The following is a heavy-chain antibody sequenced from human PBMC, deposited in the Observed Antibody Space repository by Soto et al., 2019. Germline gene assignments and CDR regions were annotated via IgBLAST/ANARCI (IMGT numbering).Heavy chain of an antibody. V-gene: IGHV4-59*01. Sequence: PSETLSLTCTVSGGSISSYYWSWIRQPPGKGLEWIGYIYYSGSTNYNPSLKSRVTISVDTSKNQFSLKLSSVTAAHTAVYYCARALDGDYVDYWGQGTLVTVSS. J-gene: IGHJ4*02. CDR2: IYYSGST. CDR1: GGSISSYY. CDR3: ARALDGDYVDY. D-gene: IGHD4-17*01.